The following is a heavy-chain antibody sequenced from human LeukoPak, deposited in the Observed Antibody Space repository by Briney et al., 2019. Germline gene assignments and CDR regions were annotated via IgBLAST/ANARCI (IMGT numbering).Heavy chain of an antibody. J-gene: IGHJ4*02. V-gene: IGHV1-69*06. CDR3: ARSYDILTGYSPAEYYFDY. CDR1: GGTFSSYA. Sequence: GAPVKVSCKASGGTFSSYAISWVRQAPGQGLEWMGGIIPIFGTANYAQKFQGRVTITADKSTSTAYMELSSLRSEDTAVYYCARSYDILTGYSPAEYYFDYWGQGTLVTVSS. CDR2: IIPIFGTA. D-gene: IGHD3-9*01.